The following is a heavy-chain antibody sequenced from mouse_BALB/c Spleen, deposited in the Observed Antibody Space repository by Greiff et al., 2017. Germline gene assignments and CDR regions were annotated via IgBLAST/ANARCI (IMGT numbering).Heavy chain of an antibody. CDR1: GYTFTDYE. CDR2: IDPETGGT. Sequence: VQLQQSGAELVRPGASVTLSCKASGYTFTDYEMHWVKQTPVHGLEWIGAIDPETGGTAYNQKFKGKATLTADKSSSTAYMELRSLTSEDSAVYYCTTGSTFDYWGQGTTLTVSS. J-gene: IGHJ2*01. D-gene: IGHD2-1*01. CDR3: TTGSTFDY. V-gene: IGHV1-15*01.